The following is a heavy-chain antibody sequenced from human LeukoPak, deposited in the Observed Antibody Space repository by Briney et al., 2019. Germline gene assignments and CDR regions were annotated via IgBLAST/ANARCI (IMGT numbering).Heavy chain of an antibody. CDR2: ISDSGGST. CDR3: TTGRRWGLYY. J-gene: IGHJ4*02. CDR1: GITLSNYG. Sequence: GGSLRLSCAVSGITLSNYGMSWVRQAPGKGLEWVVGISDSGGSTNYVDSVKGRFTISRDNPKNTLYLQMNSLRAEDTAVYYCTTGRRWGLYYWGQGTPVTVSS. D-gene: IGHD4-23*01. V-gene: IGHV3-23*01.